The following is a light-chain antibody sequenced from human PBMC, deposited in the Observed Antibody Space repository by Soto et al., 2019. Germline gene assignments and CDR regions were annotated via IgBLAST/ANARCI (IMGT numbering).Light chain of an antibody. V-gene: IGKV3-20*01. CDR1: ESVSSSY. CDR2: GAS. CDR3: QQYGSSRT. J-gene: IGKJ1*01. Sequence: ELVFTQSPATVSLSPGQRAPPSWMASESVSSSYLAWYQQKPGQAPRLLIYGASSRATGIPDRCSGSGSGTDFTLTISRLGPEDFAVYYWQQYGSSRTCGQGTKGDIK.